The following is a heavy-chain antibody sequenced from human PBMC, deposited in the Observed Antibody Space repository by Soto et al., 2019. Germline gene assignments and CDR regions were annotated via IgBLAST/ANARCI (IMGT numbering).Heavy chain of an antibody. D-gene: IGHD1-26*01. V-gene: IGHV4-34*01. CDR1: GGSSSGYY. Sequence: SETLSLTCAVYGGSSSGYYWSWIRQPPGKGLEWIGEINHSGSTNYNPSLKSRVTISVDTSKNQFSLKLSSVTAADTAVYYCARRSVGGATSFDYWGQGTLVTVSS. J-gene: IGHJ4*02. CDR2: INHSGST. CDR3: ARRSVGGATSFDY.